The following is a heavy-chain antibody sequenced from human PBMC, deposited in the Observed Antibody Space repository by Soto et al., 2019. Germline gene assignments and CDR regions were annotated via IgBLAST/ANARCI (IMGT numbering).Heavy chain of an antibody. V-gene: IGHV1-3*01. J-gene: IGHJ4*02. D-gene: IGHD2-15*01. CDR2: INVGNGNT. CDR3: AREGAHYTPLDH. CDR1: GYTFTHYA. Sequence: ASVKVSRKASGYTFTHYAIHWVRQAPGQGLEWMGWINVGNGNTGYSRKFQGRVTNARDMSASTAYIEVTSLTSEDTAIYYCAREGAHYTPLDHWGQGTLVTV.